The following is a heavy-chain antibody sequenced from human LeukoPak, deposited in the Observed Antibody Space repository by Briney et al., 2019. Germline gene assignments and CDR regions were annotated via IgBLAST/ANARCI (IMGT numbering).Heavy chain of an antibody. CDR1: GFTFSSYG. CDR3: ASGDYYDSSGYPY. D-gene: IGHD3-22*01. J-gene: IGHJ4*02. V-gene: IGHV3-30*03. CDR2: ISYDGSNK. Sequence: GALRLSCAASGFTFSSYGMHWVRQAPGKGLEWEAVISYDGSNKYYADSVKGRFTISRDNSKNTLYLQMNSLRAEDTAVYYCASGDYYDSSGYPYWGQGTLVTVSS.